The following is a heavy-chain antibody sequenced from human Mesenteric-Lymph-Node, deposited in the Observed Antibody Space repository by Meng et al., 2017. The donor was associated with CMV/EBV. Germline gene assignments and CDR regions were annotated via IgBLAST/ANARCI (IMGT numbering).Heavy chain of an antibody. CDR1: GGSISSYY. D-gene: IGHD3-3*01. J-gene: IGHJ6*02. CDR2: IYYSGST. CDR3: ARAGFWSGYPYYYYGMDV. V-gene: IGHV4-59*01. Sequence: GSLRLSCTVSGGSISSYYWSWIRQPPGKGLEWIGYIYYSGSTNYNPSLKSRVTISVDTSKNQFSLKLSSVTAADTAVYYCARAGFWSGYPYYYYGMDVWGQGTTVTVSS.